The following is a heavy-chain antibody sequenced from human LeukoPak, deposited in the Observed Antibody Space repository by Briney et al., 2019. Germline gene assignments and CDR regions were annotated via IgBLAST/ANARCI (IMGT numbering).Heavy chain of an antibody. V-gene: IGHV3-48*03. CDR3: ARDSMGVSFFDY. CDR2: ISSSGNTI. J-gene: IGHJ4*02. CDR1: GFTFSSFG. D-gene: IGHD2/OR15-2a*01. Sequence: GGSLRLSCAASGFTFSSFGMNWVRQAPGKGLEWVSYISSSGNTIYYTDSVKGRFTISGDNAKNSLYLQMKSLRAEDTAVYYCARDSMGVSFFDYWGQGTLVTVSS.